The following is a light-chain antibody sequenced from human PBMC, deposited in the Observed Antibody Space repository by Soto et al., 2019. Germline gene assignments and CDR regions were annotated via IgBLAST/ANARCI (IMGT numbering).Light chain of an antibody. CDR2: GNT. CDR1: NSNIGAGYD. CDR3: QSYDSSLSGSV. V-gene: IGLV1-40*01. Sequence: QTVVTQPPSVSGAPGQRVTISCTGSNSNIGAGYDVHWYQQLPETAPKLLIYGNTNRPSGVPDRFSGSKSGTSASLAITGLQAEDEADYYCQSYDSSLSGSVFGRGTKLTVL. J-gene: IGLJ2*01.